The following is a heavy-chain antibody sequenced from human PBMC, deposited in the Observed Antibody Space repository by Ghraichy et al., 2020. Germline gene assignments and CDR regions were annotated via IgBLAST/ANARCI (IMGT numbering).Heavy chain of an antibody. CDR2: IYHTGST. J-gene: IGHJ4*02. CDR1: GDSISTYY. Sequence: SETLSLTCNVSGDSISTYYWTWIRQPPGKELEWIGSIYHTGSTNYNPSLKSRVAISVDTSKNQFSLNLYSVTAADTVVYSCALGGAVAGPYIHYWGQGTLVSVSS. V-gene: IGHV4-59*01. CDR3: ALGGAVAGPYIHY. D-gene: IGHD6-19*01.